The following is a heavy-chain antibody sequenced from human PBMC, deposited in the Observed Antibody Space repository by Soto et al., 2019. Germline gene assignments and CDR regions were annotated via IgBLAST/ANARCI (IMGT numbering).Heavy chain of an antibody. J-gene: IGHJ4*02. Sequence: EVQLVESGGGLVQPGGSLRLSCAASGFTFSSYWMSWVRQAPGKGLEWVANIKQDGSEKYYVDSVKGRFTISRDNAKNSLYLQMDSLRVEDTAVYYCARDGAGAPGGFDYWGQGTLVTVSS. D-gene: IGHD1-26*01. CDR1: GFTFSSYW. CDR3: ARDGAGAPGGFDY. V-gene: IGHV3-7*03. CDR2: IKQDGSEK.